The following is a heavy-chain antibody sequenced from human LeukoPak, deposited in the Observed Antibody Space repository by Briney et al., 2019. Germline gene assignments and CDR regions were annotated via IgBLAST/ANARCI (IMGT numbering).Heavy chain of an antibody. J-gene: IGHJ4*02. CDR3: ARDGSVGATGI. Sequence: GGSLRLSCAASGFTFSSYGMHWVRQAPGKGLEWVAVISYDGSNKYYADFVKGRFTISRDNAKNSLYLQMNSLRAEDTAVYYCARDGSVGATGIWGQGTLVTVSS. CDR2: ISYDGSNK. CDR1: GFTFSSYG. V-gene: IGHV3-30*03. D-gene: IGHD1-26*01.